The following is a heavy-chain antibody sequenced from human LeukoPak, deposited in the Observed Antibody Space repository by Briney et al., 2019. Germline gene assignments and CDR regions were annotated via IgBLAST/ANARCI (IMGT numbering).Heavy chain of an antibody. J-gene: IGHJ3*02. D-gene: IGHD3-22*01. CDR3: ARGQVGYYDSSGHNDAFDI. Sequence: SGGSLRLSCAASGFTFSSYSMTWVRQAPGKGLEWVSSISSSSSYIYYADSVKGRFTISRDNAKNSLYLQMNSLRAEDTAVYYCARGQVGYYDSSGHNDAFDIWGQGTMVTVSS. CDR2: ISSSSSYI. V-gene: IGHV3-21*01. CDR1: GFTFSSYS.